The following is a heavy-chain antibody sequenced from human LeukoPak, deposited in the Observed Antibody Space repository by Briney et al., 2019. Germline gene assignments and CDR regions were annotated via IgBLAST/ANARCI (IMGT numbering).Heavy chain of an antibody. CDR3: ASRSTSGSGSYLH. Sequence: SETLSLTCTVSGGSISGYFWSWIRQPPGKGLEWIGSIFYGGSTYYNPSLRSRVTISVDTSKNQFSLRLSSVTAADTAVYYCASRSTSGSGSYLHWGQGTLVTVSS. CDR2: IFYGGST. CDR1: GGSISGYF. V-gene: IGHV4-59*05. D-gene: IGHD3-10*01. J-gene: IGHJ4*02.